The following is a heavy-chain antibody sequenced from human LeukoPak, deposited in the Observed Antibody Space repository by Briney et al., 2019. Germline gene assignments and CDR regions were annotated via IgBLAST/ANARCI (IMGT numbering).Heavy chain of an antibody. J-gene: IGHJ6*02. CDR2: ISSSSSYI. CDR3: AKRGGVRIAAAGYNYYYGMDV. D-gene: IGHD6-13*01. V-gene: IGHV3-21*01. CDR1: GFTFSSYS. Sequence: GGSLRLSCAASGFTFSSYSMNWVRQAPGKELEWVSSISSSSSYIYYADSVKGRFTISRDNAKNSLYLQMNSLRAEDTAVYYCAKRGGVRIAAAGYNYYYGMDVWGQGTTVTVSS.